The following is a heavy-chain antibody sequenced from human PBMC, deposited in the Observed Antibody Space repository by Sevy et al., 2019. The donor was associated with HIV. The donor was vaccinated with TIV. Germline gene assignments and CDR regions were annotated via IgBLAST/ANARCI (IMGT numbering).Heavy chain of an antibody. V-gene: IGHV3-30-3*01. CDR3: ARGEHGYYDSSGYYPY. Sequence: GGSLRLSCAASGFTFSSYAMHWVRQAPGKGLEWVAVISYDGSNKYYADSVKGRFTISRDNSKNKLYLQMNSLRAEDTAVYYCARGEHGYYDSSGYYPYWGQGTLVTVSS. CDR2: ISYDGSNK. CDR1: GFTFSSYA. D-gene: IGHD3-22*01. J-gene: IGHJ4*02.